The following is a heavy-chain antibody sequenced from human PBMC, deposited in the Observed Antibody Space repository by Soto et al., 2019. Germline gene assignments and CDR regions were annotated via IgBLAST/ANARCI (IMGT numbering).Heavy chain of an antibody. V-gene: IGHV4-34*01. CDR3: ARGLSYYDYIWGSYRAAYNWFDP. D-gene: IGHD3-16*02. CDR2: INHSGST. CDR1: GGSFSGYY. Sequence: SETLSLTCAVYGGSFSGYYWSWIRQPPGKGLEWIGEINHSGSTNYNPSLKSRVTISVDTSKNQFSLKLSSVTAADTAVYYCARGLSYYDYIWGSYRAAYNWFDPWGQGTLVTVSS. J-gene: IGHJ5*02.